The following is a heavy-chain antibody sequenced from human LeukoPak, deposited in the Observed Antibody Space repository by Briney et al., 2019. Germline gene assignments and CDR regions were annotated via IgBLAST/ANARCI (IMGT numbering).Heavy chain of an antibody. V-gene: IGHV3-7*01. CDR3: ARVLPVASRDY. J-gene: IGHJ4*02. Sequence: GGSLRLSCAASGFTFSTYWMSWVRQAPGKGLEWVANIKQDGSDKFYVDSVKGRFTISRDNAKNSMYLQMNSLRAEDTAVYYCARVLPVASRDYWGQATLVTVSS. CDR2: IKQDGSDK. CDR1: GFTFSTYW. D-gene: IGHD2-2*01.